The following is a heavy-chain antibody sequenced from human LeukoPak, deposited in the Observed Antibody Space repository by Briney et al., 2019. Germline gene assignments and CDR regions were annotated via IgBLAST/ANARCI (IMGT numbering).Heavy chain of an antibody. J-gene: IGHJ4*02. CDR3: ARGSGYETFDY. CDR1: GFTFSTYS. D-gene: IGHD5-12*01. Sequence: GGSLRLSCAASGFTFSTYSMNWVRQAPGKGLEWVANIKQDGSEKYYVDSVKGRFTISRDNAKNSLYLQMNSRRAEDTAVYYCARGSGYETFDYWGQGTLVTVSS. CDR2: IKQDGSEK. V-gene: IGHV3-7*03.